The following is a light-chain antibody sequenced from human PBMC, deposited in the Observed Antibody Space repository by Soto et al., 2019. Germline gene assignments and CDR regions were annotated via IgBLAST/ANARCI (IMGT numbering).Light chain of an antibody. J-gene: IGLJ3*02. CDR3: QAYDYSLTASV. CDR1: TSNLGAGYD. V-gene: IGLV1-40*01. Sequence: QSVLTQPPSVSGAPGQRVTLSGTGNTSNLGAGYDVHWYQQLPGAAPKLVIFGNRNRPSGVPERFSGSKSGTSASLAITGLQAEDEADYYCQAYDYSLTASVFGGGTKVTVL. CDR2: GNR.